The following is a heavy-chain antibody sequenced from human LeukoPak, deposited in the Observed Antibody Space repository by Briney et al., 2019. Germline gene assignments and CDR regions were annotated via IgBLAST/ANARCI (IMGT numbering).Heavy chain of an antibody. CDR3: ARDGGYCSSTSCYNSPFDI. CDR2: IYYSGST. J-gene: IGHJ3*02. V-gene: IGHV4-31*03. CDR1: GGSISSGGYY. Sequence: PSETLSLTCTVSGGSISSGGYYWSWIRQHPGKGLEWIGYIYYSGSTYYNPSLKSRVTISVDTSKNQFSLKLSSVTAADTAVYYCARDGGYCSSTSCYNSPFDIWGQGTMVTVSS. D-gene: IGHD2-2*02.